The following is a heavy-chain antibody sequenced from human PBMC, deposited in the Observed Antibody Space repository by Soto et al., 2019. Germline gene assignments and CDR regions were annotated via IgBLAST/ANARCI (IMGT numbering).Heavy chain of an antibody. J-gene: IGHJ4*02. V-gene: IGHV3-23*01. CDR1: GFTFSSYA. CDR2: ISGSGGST. CDR3: AKDRSYTAMATDFDY. D-gene: IGHD5-18*01. Sequence: TGGSLRLSCAASGFTFSSYAMSWVRQAPGKGLEWVSAISGSGGSTYYADSVKGRFTISRDNSKNTLYLQMNSLRAEDTAVYYCAKDRSYTAMATDFDYWGQGTLVTVSS.